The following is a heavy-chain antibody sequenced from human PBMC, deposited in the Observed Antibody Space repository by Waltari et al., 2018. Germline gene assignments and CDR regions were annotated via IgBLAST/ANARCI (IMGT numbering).Heavy chain of an antibody. CDR2: ISAYNGNT. J-gene: IGHJ6*02. CDR1: GYTFTSHG. CDR3: ASHVVDMGYGMDV. Sequence: QVQLVQSGAEVTKPGASVKVSCKASGYTFTSHGISWVLQAPGQGLEWMGWISAYNGNTNYAQKLQGRVTMTTDTSTSTAYMELRSLRSDDTAGYYCASHVVDMGYGMDVWGQGTTVTVSS. V-gene: IGHV1-18*01. D-gene: IGHD5-12*01.